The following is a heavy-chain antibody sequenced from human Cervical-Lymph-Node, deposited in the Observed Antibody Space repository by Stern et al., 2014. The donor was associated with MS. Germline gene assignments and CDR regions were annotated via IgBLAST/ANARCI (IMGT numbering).Heavy chain of an antibody. CDR3: ARDSAADYYGMDV. Sequence: VQLVESGAEVKKPGASVKVSCKASGYIFISYGISWGRQAPGQGLEWMGRINTYKSNANYVQKFQGRVTMTTDTSTSTAYMELRSLRSDDTAVYYCARDSAADYYGMDVWGQGTTVTVSS. CDR2: INTYKSNA. CDR1: GYIFISYG. V-gene: IGHV1-18*01. J-gene: IGHJ6*02. D-gene: IGHD6-25*01.